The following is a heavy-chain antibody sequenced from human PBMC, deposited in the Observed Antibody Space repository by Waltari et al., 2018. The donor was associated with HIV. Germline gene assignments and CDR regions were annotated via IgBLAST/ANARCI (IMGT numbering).Heavy chain of an antibody. CDR3: ARRSGEYWYFDL. D-gene: IGHD7-27*01. CDR1: GYSLSSGYY. Sequence: QVQLQESGPGLVKPSETLSLTCTVSGYSLSSGYYLGWLRQPPGKGLEWIGSMYHSGSTYYNPSLKSRVTMSVDTSKNQFSLKLSSVTAADTAVYYCARRSGEYWYFDLWGRGTLVTVSS. CDR2: MYHSGST. J-gene: IGHJ2*01. V-gene: IGHV4-38-2*02.